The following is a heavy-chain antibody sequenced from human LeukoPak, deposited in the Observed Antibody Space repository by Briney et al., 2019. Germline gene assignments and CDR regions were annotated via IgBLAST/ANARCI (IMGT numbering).Heavy chain of an antibody. CDR3: ARGYYYDYFDY. CDR1: GGSISSGSYY. V-gene: IGHV4-61*02. D-gene: IGHD3-10*01. J-gene: IGHJ4*02. Sequence: SQSLSLTCTVSGGSISSGSYYWSWIRQPAGKGLEWIGRIYTSGSTNYNPSLKSRVTISVDTSKNQFSLKLRPVTAADTAMYYCARGYYYDYFDYCGQGSLVTVSS. CDR2: IYTSGST.